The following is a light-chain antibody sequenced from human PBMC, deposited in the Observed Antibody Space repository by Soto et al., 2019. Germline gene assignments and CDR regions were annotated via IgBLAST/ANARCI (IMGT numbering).Light chain of an antibody. CDR2: DAS. V-gene: IGKV1-5*01. Sequence: DIQMTQSPPTLSASVGDRVTITCRASQSISGWLAWYQQKPGKAPKLLIYDASNLEGGVPSRFSGTGSGTEFTLTISSLQPEDFATYYCQQYNSFIWTFGQGTKVDIK. J-gene: IGKJ1*01. CDR3: QQYNSFIWT. CDR1: QSISGW.